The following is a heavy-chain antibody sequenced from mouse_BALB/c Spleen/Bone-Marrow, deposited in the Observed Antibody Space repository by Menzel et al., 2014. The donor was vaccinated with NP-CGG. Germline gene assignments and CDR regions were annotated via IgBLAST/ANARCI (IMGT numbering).Heavy chain of an antibody. CDR2: IRNKANGYTT. V-gene: IGHV7-3*02. D-gene: IGHD2-1*01. CDR1: GFTFTDYY. CDR3: ARDCGNYVRFAY. Sequence: EVMLVESGGGLVQPGGSLRLSCATSGFTFTDYYMSWVRPPPGKALEWLGFIRNKANGYTTEYSASVKGRFTISRDNSQSILYLQMNTLRAEDSATYYCARDCGNYVRFAYWGQGTLVTVSA. J-gene: IGHJ3*01.